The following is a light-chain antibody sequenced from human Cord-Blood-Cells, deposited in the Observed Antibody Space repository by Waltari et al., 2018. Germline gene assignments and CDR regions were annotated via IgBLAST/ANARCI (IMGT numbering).Light chain of an antibody. CDR3: QQSYSTPFT. CDR2: AAS. CDR1: QSISSY. Sequence: DIQMTQSPSSLSASVGDRVTITCRESQSISSYVNWYQQKPGKAPNLLIYAASSVQSGVPSRFSGSGSGTDFTLTISSLQPEDFATYYCQQSYSTPFTFGPGTKVDIK. V-gene: IGKV1-39*01. J-gene: IGKJ3*01.